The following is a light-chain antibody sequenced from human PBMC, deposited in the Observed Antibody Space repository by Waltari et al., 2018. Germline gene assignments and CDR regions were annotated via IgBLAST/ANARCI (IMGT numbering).Light chain of an antibody. CDR3: LQHSNYPWT. V-gene: IGKV1-6*01. Sequence: AVQMTQSPSSLSASVGDRISITCRASQDIRDDLGWSQHTAGPAPKLLIFGASTLQRGVPSRFSGSGSGTGFTLTISNLQPADSATYYCLQHSNYPWTFGQGTKVEI. CDR1: QDIRDD. J-gene: IGKJ1*01. CDR2: GAS.